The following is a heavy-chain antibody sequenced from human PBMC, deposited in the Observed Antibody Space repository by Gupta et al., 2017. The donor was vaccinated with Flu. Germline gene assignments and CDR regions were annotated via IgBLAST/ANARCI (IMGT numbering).Heavy chain of an antibody. J-gene: IGHJ4*02. V-gene: IGHV3-9*01. Sequence: EVQLVESGVGLVQPGRSLRLYCAASGFPFDYYAMHWVRQAPGKGLELVSGISWNSGSIGDADSVKGRFTISRDNAKNSLDMQMNSLRAEDTALYYCAKARISSGWPFDYWGQGTLVTVAS. CDR1: GFPFDYYA. CDR3: AKARISSGWPFDY. CDR2: ISWNSGSI. D-gene: IGHD6-19*01.